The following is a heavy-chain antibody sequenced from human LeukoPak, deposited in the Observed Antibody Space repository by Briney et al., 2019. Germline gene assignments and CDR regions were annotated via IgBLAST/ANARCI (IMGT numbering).Heavy chain of an antibody. J-gene: IGHJ4*02. D-gene: IGHD1-26*01. CDR2: IKQDGSEK. Sequence: PGGSLRLSCAASGFTFSSYWMSWVRQAPGKGLEWVANIKQDGSEKYYVDSVKGRFTISRDNAKNSLYLQMNSLRAEDTAVYYCAKDPFEASRGSSSEYFFDYWGQGTLVTVSS. CDR3: AKDPFEASRGSSSEYFFDY. V-gene: IGHV3-7*01. CDR1: GFTFSSYW.